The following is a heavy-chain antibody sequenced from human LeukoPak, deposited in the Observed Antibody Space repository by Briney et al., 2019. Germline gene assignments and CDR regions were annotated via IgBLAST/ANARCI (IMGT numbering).Heavy chain of an antibody. Sequence: SETLSLTCTVFGDSVSSSNYYWAWFRQPPGKGLDWIGSLYYDGRTYYSPSLESRVTVSVDTSKNQFALKLTSVTAADTAVYYCARLGAGPTYYDFWSGYSSFYFDYWGQGTLVTVSS. CDR3: ARLGAGPTYYDFWSGYSSFYFDY. V-gene: IGHV4-39*01. J-gene: IGHJ4*02. D-gene: IGHD3-3*01. CDR1: GDSVSSSNYY. CDR2: LYYDGRT.